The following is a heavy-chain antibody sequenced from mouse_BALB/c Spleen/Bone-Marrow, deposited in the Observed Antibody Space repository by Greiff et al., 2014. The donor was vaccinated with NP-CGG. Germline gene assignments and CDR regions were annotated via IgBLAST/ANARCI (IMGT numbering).Heavy chain of an antibody. CDR2: VNPNNGGT. CDR3: ARGYGNYWYFDV. Sequence: VQLQQPGSDLVKPGASVKISCKASGYSFTGYYMHWVKQSHGKSLEWIGRVNPNNGGTSYNQKFKGKAILTVDKSSSTAYMELRSLTSEGSAVYYCARGYGNYWYFDVWGAGTTVTVSS. D-gene: IGHD2-1*01. J-gene: IGHJ1*01. CDR1: GYSFTGYY. V-gene: IGHV1-26*01.